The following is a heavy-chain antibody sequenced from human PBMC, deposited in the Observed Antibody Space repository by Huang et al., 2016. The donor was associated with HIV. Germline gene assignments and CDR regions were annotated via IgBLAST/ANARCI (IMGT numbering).Heavy chain of an antibody. Sequence: QVQLQESGPGLVKSSETLSLTCAVFGVSINGYYWSWSRQPPGKGLEWIGYISYSGNTNYTPALRSRIRMSRDTSKKHFSLNLSSGTAADTAIYYCARSTWRYSSGSRQNYLDHWGQGTLVTVSS. CDR2: ISYSGNT. D-gene: IGHD3-22*01. CDR1: GVSINGYY. CDR3: ARSTWRYSSGSRQNYLDH. J-gene: IGHJ4*02. V-gene: IGHV4-59*01.